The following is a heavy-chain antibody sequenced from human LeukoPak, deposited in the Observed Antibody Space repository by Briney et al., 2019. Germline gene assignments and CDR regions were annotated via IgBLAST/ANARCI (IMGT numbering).Heavy chain of an antibody. J-gene: IGHJ4*02. V-gene: IGHV3-15*07. D-gene: IGHD1-1*01. CDR1: GFTFSNAW. Sequence: GGSLRLSCAASGFTFSNAWMNWVRQAPGKGLEWVGRIKSKTDGGTTDYAAPVRGRFTISRDDSKSTLYLQMNSLKVEGTAVYYCSFGASGTRGVHWGQGTLVTVSS. CDR3: SFGASGTRGVH. CDR2: IKSKTDGGTT.